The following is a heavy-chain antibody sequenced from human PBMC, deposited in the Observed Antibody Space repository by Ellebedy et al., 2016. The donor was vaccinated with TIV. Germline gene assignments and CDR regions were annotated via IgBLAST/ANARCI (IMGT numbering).Heavy chain of an antibody. CDR2: INHSGST. CDR1: GGSVSSGSYY. J-gene: IGHJ5*02. Sequence: MPSETLSLTCTVSGGSVSSGSYYWSWIRQPPGKGLEWIGEINHSGSTNYNPSLKSRVTISVDTSKNQFSLKLSSVTAADTAVYYCARGGGYSYGFDPWGQGTLVTVSS. V-gene: IGHV4-39*07. CDR3: ARGGGYSYGFDP. D-gene: IGHD5-18*01.